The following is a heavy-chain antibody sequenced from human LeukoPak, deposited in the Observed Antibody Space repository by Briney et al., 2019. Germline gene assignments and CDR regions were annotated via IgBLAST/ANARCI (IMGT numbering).Heavy chain of an antibody. D-gene: IGHD6-6*01. V-gene: IGHV4-59*08. Sequence: PETLSLTCTVSRGFIRVYNWSSIRPRPGKGLEWIWYLSYSVSTAYNTSPKRRVTISVQTSKTQFSLNLSSVTAADTAVYYCARRDSSSYWYFDLWGRGTLVTVSS. CDR2: LSYSVST. CDR1: RGFIRVYN. J-gene: IGHJ2*01. CDR3: ARRDSSSYWYFDL.